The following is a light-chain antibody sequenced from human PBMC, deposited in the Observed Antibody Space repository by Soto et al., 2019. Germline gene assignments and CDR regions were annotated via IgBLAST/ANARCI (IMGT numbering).Light chain of an antibody. CDR3: QQYNNWPYT. CDR2: GAS. V-gene: IGKV3-15*01. J-gene: IGKJ2*01. CDR1: QSVSSN. Sequence: EIVMTQSPATLSVSPGERATLSCRASQSVSSNLAWYQQKPGQAPRLLIYGASTRATGIPARFSGSRSGTEFTLTISSLHSEDFVVYYCQQYNNWPYTFGQGTKLEI.